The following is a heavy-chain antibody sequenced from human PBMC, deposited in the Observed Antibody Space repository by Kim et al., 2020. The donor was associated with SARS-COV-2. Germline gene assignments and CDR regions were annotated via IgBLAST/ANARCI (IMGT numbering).Heavy chain of an antibody. V-gene: IGHV3-23*01. CDR3: AKGRDYSSSSLYYYYYMDV. Sequence: GRFTISRDTSKNTLYLQMNSLGAEDTAVYYCAKGRDYSSSSLYYYYYMDVWGKGTTVTVSS. J-gene: IGHJ6*03. D-gene: IGHD6-6*01.